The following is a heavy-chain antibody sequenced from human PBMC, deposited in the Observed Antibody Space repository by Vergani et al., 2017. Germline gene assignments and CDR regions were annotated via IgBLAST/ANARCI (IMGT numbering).Heavy chain of an antibody. CDR2: IYHSGST. J-gene: IGHJ5*02. D-gene: IGHD2-2*01. V-gene: IGHV4-38-2*01. CDR3: ARGRGVGPASGWFDP. Sequence: QVQLQESGPGLVKPSETLSLTCAVSGYSISSGYYWGWIRQPPGKGLEWIGSIYHSGSTYYNPSLKSRVTISVDTSKNQFSRKLSSVTAADTAVYYCARGRGVGPASGWFDPWGQGTLVTVSS. CDR1: GYSISSGYY.